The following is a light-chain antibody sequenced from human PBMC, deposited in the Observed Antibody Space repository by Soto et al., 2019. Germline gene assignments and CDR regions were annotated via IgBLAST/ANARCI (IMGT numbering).Light chain of an antibody. Sequence: QSALTQPASVSGSPGQSITISCTGTSSDVGGYNYVSWFQQHPGQAPKLMIYEVTNRPSGVSNRFAGSKSGNTASLTISGLQAEDEADYYCSSYTSSTTPYVVFGGGTKLTVL. CDR2: EVT. V-gene: IGLV2-14*01. CDR1: SSDVGGYNY. CDR3: SSYTSSTTPYVV. J-gene: IGLJ2*01.